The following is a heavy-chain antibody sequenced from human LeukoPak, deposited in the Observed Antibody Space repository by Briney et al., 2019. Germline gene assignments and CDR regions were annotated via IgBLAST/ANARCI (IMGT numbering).Heavy chain of an antibody. CDR1: GGSISSYY. Sequence: SETLSLTCTVSGGSISSYYWSWIRQPPGKGLEWIGYIYYSGSTNYNPSLKSRVTISVDKSKKQFSLKLSSVIAADTAVYYCARYVWGSYPTFEDYWGQGTLVTVSS. CDR2: IYYSGST. CDR3: ARYVWGSYPTFEDY. D-gene: IGHD3-16*02. J-gene: IGHJ4*02. V-gene: IGHV4-59*01.